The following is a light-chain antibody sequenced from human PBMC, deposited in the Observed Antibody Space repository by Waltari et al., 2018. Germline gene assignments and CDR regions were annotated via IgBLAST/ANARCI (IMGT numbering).Light chain of an antibody. Sequence: DIQMTQSPSTLSASVGDRVTLTCRASQSIGSSLAWYQQKPGKAPKVVIYEASSVESGVPSRFSGSGSGTEFTLTISSLQPDDFATYYCQQCNSYLLTFGGGTKVEIK. CDR1: QSIGSS. V-gene: IGKV1-5*03. CDR3: QQCNSYLLT. CDR2: EAS. J-gene: IGKJ4*01.